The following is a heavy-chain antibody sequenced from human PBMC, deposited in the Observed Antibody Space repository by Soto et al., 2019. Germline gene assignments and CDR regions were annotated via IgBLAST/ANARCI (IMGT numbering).Heavy chain of an antibody. CDR2: ISYDGSNK. CDR3: AKDSPLGWQLVRGGLDY. D-gene: IGHD6-6*01. CDR1: GFTFSSYG. Sequence: GGSLRLSCAASGFTFSSYGMHWVRQAPGKGLEWVAVISYDGSNKYYADSVKGRFTISRDNSKNTLYLQMNSLRAEDTAVYYCAKDSPLGWQLVRGGLDYWGQGTLVTVSS. V-gene: IGHV3-30*18. J-gene: IGHJ4*02.